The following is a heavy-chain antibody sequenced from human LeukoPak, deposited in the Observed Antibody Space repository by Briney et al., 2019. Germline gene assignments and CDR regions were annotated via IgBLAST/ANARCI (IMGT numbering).Heavy chain of an antibody. Sequence: PSETLSLTCTVSGGSINNYYWSWIRQPPGKGLEWIAYIFYGGSTNYNPYLKSRVTISADASKDQFSLNLSSVTAADTAVYYCVRQMNTDMVKAHFDYWGQGTLVTVSS. CDR1: GGSINNYY. CDR3: VRQMNTDMVKAHFDY. V-gene: IGHV4-59*08. D-gene: IGHD5-18*01. CDR2: IFYGGST. J-gene: IGHJ4*02.